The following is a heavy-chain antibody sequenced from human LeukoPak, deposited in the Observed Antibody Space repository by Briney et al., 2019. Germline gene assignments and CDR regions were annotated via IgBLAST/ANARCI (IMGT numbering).Heavy chain of an antibody. CDR1: GFTLSNAW. CDR2: IKSKTDGGTT. Sequence: PGGSLRLSCAASGFTLSNAWMSWVRQAPGKGLEWVGRIKSKTDGGTTDYAAPVKGRFTISRDDSKNTLYLQMNSLKTEDTAVYYCTTEDYYYGMDVWGQGTTVTVSS. J-gene: IGHJ6*02. CDR3: TTEDYYYGMDV. V-gene: IGHV3-15*01.